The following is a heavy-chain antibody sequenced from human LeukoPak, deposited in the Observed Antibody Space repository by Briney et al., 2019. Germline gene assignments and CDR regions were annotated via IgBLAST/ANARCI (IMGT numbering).Heavy chain of an antibody. D-gene: IGHD6-19*01. CDR1: GGSISSGDYY. CDR2: IYYSGST. CDR3: ARPGYSSGWYDWYFDL. V-gene: IGHV4-30-4*01. Sequence: SETLSLTCTVSGGSISSGDYYWRWIRQPPGKGLEWIGYIYYSGSTYYNPSLKSRLTISVDTSKNQFSLKLSSVTAADTAVYYCARPGYSSGWYDWYFDLWGRGTQVTVSS. J-gene: IGHJ2*01.